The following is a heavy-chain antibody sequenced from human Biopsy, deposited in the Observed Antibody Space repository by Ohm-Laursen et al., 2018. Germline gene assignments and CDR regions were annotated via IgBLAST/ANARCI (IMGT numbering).Heavy chain of an antibody. D-gene: IGHD2-2*01. CDR1: GYVLSELS. Sequence: ASVKVSCKVSGYVLSELSMRWVRQAPGKGLEWMGGFVPEDDEKIYAQKFQGRVTMTEDTSTGTAYMELRGLRSDDTAVYFCTTSAEYGALDYWGQGTLVTVSS. CDR2: FVPEDDEK. V-gene: IGHV1-24*01. J-gene: IGHJ4*02. CDR3: TTSAEYGALDY.